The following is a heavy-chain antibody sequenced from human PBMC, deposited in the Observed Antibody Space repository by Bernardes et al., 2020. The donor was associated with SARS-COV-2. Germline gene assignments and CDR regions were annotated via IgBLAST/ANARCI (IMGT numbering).Heavy chain of an antibody. CDR1: GLSYYW. J-gene: IGHJ4*02. Sequence: GGSLRLSCAASGLSYYWMHWVRQGPGKGMVWVSRINPDGSRIDYADSVKGRFTITRDNAKNTLYLHMNSLRVEDTAVYYCARDFGGGSDYWGQGTLVTVSS. CDR3: ARDFGGGSDY. D-gene: IGHD2-15*01. V-gene: IGHV3-74*01. CDR2: INPDGSRI.